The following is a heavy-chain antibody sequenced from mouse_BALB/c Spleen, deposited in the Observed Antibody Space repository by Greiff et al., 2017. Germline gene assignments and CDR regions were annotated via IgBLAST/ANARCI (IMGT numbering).Heavy chain of an antibody. CDR1: GFSLTSYG. CDR3: ASNHRMSTTYAMDY. Sequence: QVQLQQSGPGLVQPSQSLSITCTVSGFSLTSYGVPWVRQSPGKGLEWLGVIWSGGSTDYNAAFISRLSISKDNSKSQVFFKMNSLQANDTAIYYGASNHRMSTTYAMDYWGQGTSVTVSS. D-gene: IGHD2-4*01. V-gene: IGHV2-2*02. CDR2: IWSGGST. J-gene: IGHJ4*01.